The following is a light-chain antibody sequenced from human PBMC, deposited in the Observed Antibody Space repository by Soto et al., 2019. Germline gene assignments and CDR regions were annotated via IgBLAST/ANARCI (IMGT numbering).Light chain of an antibody. Sequence: DIQMTQSPSTLSASVGDRVTITCRASQTINSWLAWYQQKPGEAPKVLIYRASSLERGVPSRFSGSGSGTEFTLTISSLQPDDSATYYCQHYNDYSYTFGPGTKVDIK. CDR1: QTINSW. J-gene: IGKJ2*01. V-gene: IGKV1-5*03. CDR3: QHYNDYSYT. CDR2: RAS.